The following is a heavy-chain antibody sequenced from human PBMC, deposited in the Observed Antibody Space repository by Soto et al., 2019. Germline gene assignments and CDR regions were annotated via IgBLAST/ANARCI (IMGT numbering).Heavy chain of an antibody. Sequence: QVQLVESGGGVVQPGGSLRLSCTASGFTFTTFGKHWVRQAPGKGLEWVALISYDGHNKYYSDSVKGRFTISRDNYKNTLSLQMNSLRAEDTAVYYCAKDLQAYGDYNYYYYGMDVWGQGTTVSVSS. CDR1: GFTFTTFG. CDR2: ISYDGHNK. J-gene: IGHJ6*02. D-gene: IGHD4-17*01. CDR3: AKDLQAYGDYNYYYYGMDV. V-gene: IGHV3-30*18.